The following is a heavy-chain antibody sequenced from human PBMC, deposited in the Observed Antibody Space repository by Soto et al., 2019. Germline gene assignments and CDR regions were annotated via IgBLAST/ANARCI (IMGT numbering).Heavy chain of an antibody. CDR2: ISSSSSYI. D-gene: IGHD6-6*01. V-gene: IGHV3-21*02. J-gene: IGHJ4*02. CDR3: ARAYSSSFFFDY. CDR1: RFTFSTYS. Sequence: EVQLVESGGGLVKPGGSLRLSCAASRFTFSTYSMNWVRQAPGKGLECVSSISSSSSYIYYADSVKGRFTISRDNAKNSLYLQMNSLRAEDTAVYYCARAYSSSFFFDYWGQGTLVTVSS.